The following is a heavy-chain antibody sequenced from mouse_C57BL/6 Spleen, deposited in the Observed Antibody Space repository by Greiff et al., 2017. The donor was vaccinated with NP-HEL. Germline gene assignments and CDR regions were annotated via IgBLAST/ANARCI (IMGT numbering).Heavy chain of an antibody. Sequence: EVKLMESGGGLVKPGGSLKLFCAASGFTFSSYAMSWVRQTPEKRLEWVATISDGGSYTYYPDNVKGRFTISRDNAKNNLYLQMSHLKSEDTAMYYCARDLGPNYYGSKGVGYFDYWGQGTTLTVSS. CDR1: GFTFSSYA. V-gene: IGHV5-4*01. J-gene: IGHJ2*01. CDR2: ISDGGSYT. CDR3: ARDLGPNYYGSKGVGYFDY. D-gene: IGHD1-1*01.